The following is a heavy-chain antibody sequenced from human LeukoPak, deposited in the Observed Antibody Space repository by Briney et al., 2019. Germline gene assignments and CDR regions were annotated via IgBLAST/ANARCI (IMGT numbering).Heavy chain of an antibody. J-gene: IGHJ6*03. CDR2: NIPIFGTA. CDR1: GGTFSSYA. D-gene: IGHD6-25*01. CDR3: ARASGAVYYHYYYYMDV. Sequence: GASVKVSCKASGGTFSSYAISWVRQAPGQGLEWMGGNIPIFGTANYAQKFQGRVTITTDESTSTAYMELSSLRSEDTAVYYCARASGAVYYHYYYYMDVWGKGTTVTVSS. V-gene: IGHV1-69*05.